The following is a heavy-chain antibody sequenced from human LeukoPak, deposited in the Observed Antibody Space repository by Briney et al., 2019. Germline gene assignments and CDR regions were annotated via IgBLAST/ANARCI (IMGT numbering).Heavy chain of an antibody. CDR2: VSYDESNK. CDR1: GFTFSRYP. D-gene: IGHD6-19*01. V-gene: IGHV3-30*04. Sequence: PGGSLRLSCAASGFTFSRYPMHWVRQAPGKGLEWVAVVSYDESNKKYADSVRGRFTISRDNSKNTLYLQMNSLRAEDTAVYYCARAPTFSGWFDYWGQGTLVTVSS. J-gene: IGHJ4*02. CDR3: ARAPTFSGWFDY.